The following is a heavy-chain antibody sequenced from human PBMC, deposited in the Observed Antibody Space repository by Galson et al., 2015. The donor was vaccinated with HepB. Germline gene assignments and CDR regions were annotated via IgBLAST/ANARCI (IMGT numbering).Heavy chain of an antibody. CDR2: ISAYNGHT. Sequence: SVQVSCKASGYTFTSYSISWVRQAPGQGPEWMAWISAYNGHTNYAQKFQGRVTVTTDTSTSTVYMELRSLRADDTAVYYCGRGGYGGYGLDDWGRGTLVTVSS. D-gene: IGHD5-12*01. J-gene: IGHJ1*01. V-gene: IGHV1-18*04. CDR1: GYTFTSYS. CDR3: GRGGYGGYGLDD.